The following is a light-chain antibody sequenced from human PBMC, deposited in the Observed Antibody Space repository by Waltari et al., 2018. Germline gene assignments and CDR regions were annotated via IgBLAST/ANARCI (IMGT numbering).Light chain of an antibody. CDR2: GNN. V-gene: IGLV1-47*02. CDR1: SPNIVSNY. CDR3: AAWDDSLSGSYV. J-gene: IGLJ1*01. Sequence: QSVLTHPPSASATPGPRVTISSSRSSPNIVSNYLYWYQQLPGPAPTLLVYGNNQRPSGVPDRFSGAKSGTSASLAISVLRCEDEADYYCAAWDDSLSGSYVFGPGTKVTIL.